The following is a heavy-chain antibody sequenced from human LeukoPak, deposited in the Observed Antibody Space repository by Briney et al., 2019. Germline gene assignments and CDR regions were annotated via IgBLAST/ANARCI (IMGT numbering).Heavy chain of an antibody. V-gene: IGHV3-48*01. Sequence: GGSLRLSCAVSGFTFSSYSMNWVRQAPGKGLEWISYISSSSDTIYYADSVKGRFTISRDNSKNTLYLQMNSLRAEDTAVYYCAKGRGLLWFGESFDYWGQGTLVTVSS. CDR1: GFTFSSYS. D-gene: IGHD3-10*01. CDR3: AKGRGLLWFGESFDY. J-gene: IGHJ4*02. CDR2: ISSSSDTI.